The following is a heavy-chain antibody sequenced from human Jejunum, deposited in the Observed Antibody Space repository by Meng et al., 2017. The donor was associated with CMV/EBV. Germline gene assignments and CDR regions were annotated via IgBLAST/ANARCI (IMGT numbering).Heavy chain of an antibody. CDR3: ARVSMKGGGFDY. CDR1: DFPFDDQC. V-gene: IGHV3-72*01. J-gene: IGHJ4*02. D-gene: IGHD3-10*01. CDR2: SGVKVNGSPQ. Sequence: SDFPFDDQCMGWFRPAPGKGMGWVARSGVKVNGSPQERAASVKGRFTISRDDLENSLYLQMNSLKTENTAVYYCARVSMKGGGFDYWGQGTLVTVSS.